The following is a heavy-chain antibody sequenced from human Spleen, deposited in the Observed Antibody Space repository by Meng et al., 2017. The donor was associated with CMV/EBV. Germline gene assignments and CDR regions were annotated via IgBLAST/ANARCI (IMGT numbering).Heavy chain of an antibody. CDR2: ISSSSSYI. CDR1: GFTFSSYS. D-gene: IGHD2-2*01. V-gene: IGHV3-21*04. CDR3: AKDLRGYCSSTSCSKEPDY. Sequence: GGSLRLSCAASGFTFSSYSMNWVRQAPGKGLEWVSSISSSSSYIYYADSVKGRFTISRDNAKNSLYLQMNSLRAEDTAVYYCAKDLRGYCSSTSCSKEPDYWGQGALVTVSS. J-gene: IGHJ4*02.